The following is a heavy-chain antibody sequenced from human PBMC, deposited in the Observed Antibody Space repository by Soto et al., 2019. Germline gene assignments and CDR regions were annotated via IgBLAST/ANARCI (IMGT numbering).Heavy chain of an antibody. CDR2: IYYSGST. CDR3: ARDQFRKEDYGSGSERWFDP. J-gene: IGHJ5*02. V-gene: IGHV4-59*01. D-gene: IGHD3-10*01. CDR1: GGSINSNYF. Sequence: SETLSLTCTVSGGSINSNYFWGWIRQPPGKGLEWIGYIYYSGSTNYNPSLKSRVTISVDTSKNQFSLKLSSVTAADTAVYYCARDQFRKEDYGSGSERWFDPWGQGTLVTVS.